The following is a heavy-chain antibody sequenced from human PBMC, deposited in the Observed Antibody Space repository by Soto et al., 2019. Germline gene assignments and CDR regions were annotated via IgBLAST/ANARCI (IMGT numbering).Heavy chain of an antibody. D-gene: IGHD2-21*02. Sequence: SETLSLTCTVSGDSVSTFYWSWIRQPPGKRLEWIGYTHYSGTTKYNPSLGGRVTMSVDTSQNQFSLILSSVTAADTALYYCAREAAFCDTSNCYSWFDPCGQGTLVTVSS. CDR2: THYSGTT. CDR1: GDSVSTFY. CDR3: AREAAFCDTSNCYSWFDP. J-gene: IGHJ5*02. V-gene: IGHV4-59*02.